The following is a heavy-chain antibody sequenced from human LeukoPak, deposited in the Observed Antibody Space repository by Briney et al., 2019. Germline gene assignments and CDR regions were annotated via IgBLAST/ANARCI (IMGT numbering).Heavy chain of an antibody. CDR2: INPDGSST. D-gene: IGHD1-26*01. V-gene: IGHV3-74*01. CDR1: GFTFRNYW. Sequence: QTGGSLRLSCAASGFTFRNYWMSWVRQAPGKGLVWVSRINPDGSSTGYADSVKGRFTISRDNAKNALYLQMNTLGAEDTAVYYCASLTVGATGHCWGQGILVTVSS. J-gene: IGHJ4*02. CDR3: ASLTVGATGHC.